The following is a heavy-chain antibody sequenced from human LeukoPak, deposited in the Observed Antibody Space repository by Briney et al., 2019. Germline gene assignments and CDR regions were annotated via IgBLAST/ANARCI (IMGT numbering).Heavy chain of an antibody. J-gene: IGHJ6*03. V-gene: IGHV3-23*01. CDR1: GFTFTNYA. CDR3: AKNLRFEGNYYYYMDV. D-gene: IGHD3-16*01. Sequence: GGSLRLSCAASGFTFTNYAMSWVRQAPGKGLEWVSAISGSAYITFYADSVKGRFTISRDNSKNTLYLQMNSLRAEDTAVYYCAKNLRFEGNYYYYMDVWGKGTTVTISS. CDR2: ISGSAYIT.